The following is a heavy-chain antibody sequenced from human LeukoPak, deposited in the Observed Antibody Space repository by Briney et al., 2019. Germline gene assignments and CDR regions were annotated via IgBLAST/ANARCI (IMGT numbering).Heavy chain of an antibody. J-gene: IGHJ4*02. V-gene: IGHV1-8*03. CDR2: MNPNSGNT. Sequence: ASVKVSCKASGYTFTSYDINWVRQATGQGLEWMGWMNPNSGNTGYAQKFQGRVTITRNTSISTAYMELSSLRSEDTAVYYCARGPILRFLEWLPPFDYWGQGTLVTVSS. CDR1: GYTFTSYD. D-gene: IGHD3-3*01. CDR3: ARGPILRFLEWLPPFDY.